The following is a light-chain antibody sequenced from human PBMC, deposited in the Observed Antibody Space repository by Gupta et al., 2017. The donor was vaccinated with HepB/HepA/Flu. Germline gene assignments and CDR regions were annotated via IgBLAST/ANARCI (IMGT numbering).Light chain of an antibody. Sequence: DIVMTQSPDSLAVSLGERATINCKSSQSGLYNSNNKDYLAWYQQKPRQPPKLLIYWASTREAGVTDRFSGSWCGKDFPLTISMQHAEDVTVYYCQQNDCTPTWTFGQGTKVEIK. CDR1: QSGLYNSNNKDY. J-gene: IGKJ1*01. CDR3: QQNDCTPTWT. V-gene: IGKV4-1*01. CDR2: WAS.